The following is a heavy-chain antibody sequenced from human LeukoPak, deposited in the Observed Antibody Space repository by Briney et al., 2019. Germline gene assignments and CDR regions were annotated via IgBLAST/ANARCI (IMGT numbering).Heavy chain of an antibody. CDR1: GYTFTSYG. Sequence: ASVKVSCKASGYTFTSYGISWVRQAPGQGLEWMGWISAYNGNTNYAQKLQGRVTMTTDTSTSTAYMELSRLRSDDTAVYYCARALRNTRIAVAGTSRRHWFDPWGQGTLVTVSS. CDR2: ISAYNGNT. V-gene: IGHV1-18*01. D-gene: IGHD6-19*01. CDR3: ARALRNTRIAVAGTSRRHWFDP. J-gene: IGHJ5*02.